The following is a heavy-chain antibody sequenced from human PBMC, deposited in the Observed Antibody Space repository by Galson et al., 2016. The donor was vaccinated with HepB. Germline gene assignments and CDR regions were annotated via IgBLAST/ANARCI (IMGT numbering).Heavy chain of an antibody. J-gene: IGHJ5*02. CDR2: ISTPNGNK. V-gene: IGHV1-18*04. Sequence: SVKVSCKASGYRFTNYGISWVRQAPGQGLEWMGWISTPNGNKHFSQNVQDRVTLTTETTNRTAYMELRGLTSDDTAVYYCARMVSVAEWVFIPNWFDTWGQGSLVTVSS. CDR3: ARMVSVAEWVFIPNWFDT. D-gene: IGHD3-10*01. CDR1: GYRFTNYG.